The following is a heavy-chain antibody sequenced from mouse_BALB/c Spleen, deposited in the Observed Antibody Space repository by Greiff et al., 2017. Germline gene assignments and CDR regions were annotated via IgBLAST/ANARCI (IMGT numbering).Heavy chain of an antibody. CDR1: GFSLTSYG. CDR3: ARESSYWYFDV. J-gene: IGHJ1*01. Sequence: VKVVESGPGLVAPSQSLSITCTVSGFSLTSYGVHWVRQPPGKGLEWLGVIWAGGSTNYNSALMSRLSISKDNSKSQVFLKMNSLQTDDTAMYYCARESSYWYFDVWGAGTTVTVSS. V-gene: IGHV2-9*02. D-gene: IGHD6-1*01. CDR2: IWAGGST.